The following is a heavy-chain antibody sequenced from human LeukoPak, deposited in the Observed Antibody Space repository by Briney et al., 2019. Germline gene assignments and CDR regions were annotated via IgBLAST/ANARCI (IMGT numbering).Heavy chain of an antibody. D-gene: IGHD1-26*01. Sequence: PGGSLRLSCAASGFTFSSYAMSWVRQAPGKGLEWVSTISGSGGSTYYADSVKGRFTISRDNSKNTLYLQMNSLRAEDTAVYYCAKGSGTYYKGFDYWGQATLVTVSS. J-gene: IGHJ4*02. CDR1: GFTFSSYA. V-gene: IGHV3-23*01. CDR2: ISGSGGST. CDR3: AKGSGTYYKGFDY.